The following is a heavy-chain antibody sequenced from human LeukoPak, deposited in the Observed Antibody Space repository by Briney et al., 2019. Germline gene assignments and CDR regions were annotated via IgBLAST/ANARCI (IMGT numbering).Heavy chain of an antibody. V-gene: IGHV3-23*01. CDR1: GFTFRSYG. Sequence: GGSLRLSCVASGFTFRSYGMSWVRQAPGKGLEWVSSLSSGDSTYYADSVKGRFTISRDNAKNSLYLQMNSLRAEDTAVYYCARDKSELVRGGFFDYWGQGTLVTVSS. D-gene: IGHD3-10*01. J-gene: IGHJ4*02. CDR2: LSSGDST. CDR3: ARDKSELVRGGFFDY.